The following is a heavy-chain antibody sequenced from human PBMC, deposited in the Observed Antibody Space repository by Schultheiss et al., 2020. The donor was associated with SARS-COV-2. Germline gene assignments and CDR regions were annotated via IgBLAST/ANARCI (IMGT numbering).Heavy chain of an antibody. CDR2: MNPNSGNT. CDR3: ARDSYNPTAAAGTDY. CDR1: GYTFTSYD. Sequence: ASVKVSCKASGYTFTSYDINWVRQATGQGLEWMGWMNPNSGNTGYAQKFQGRVTMTTDTSTSTAYMELRSLRSDDTAVYYCARDSYNPTAAAGTDYWGQGTLVTVSS. J-gene: IGHJ4*02. D-gene: IGHD6-13*01. V-gene: IGHV1-8*01.